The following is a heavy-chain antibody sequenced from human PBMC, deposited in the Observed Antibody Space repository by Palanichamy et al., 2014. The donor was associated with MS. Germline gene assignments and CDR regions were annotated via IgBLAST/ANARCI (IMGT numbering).Heavy chain of an antibody. CDR1: GFSFVPYA. J-gene: IGHJ4*02. CDR2: ISYDGSNK. Sequence: QVQLVESGGGVVQPGRSLRLSCAASGFSFVPYAMHWVRQAPGKGLEWVAVISYDGSNKYYGDSVKGRFTISRDNSKNTLYLEMNSLRTEDTAVYYCAKDLGELVGATXGFDYWGQGTLVTVSS. V-gene: IGHV3-30*04. CDR3: AKDLGELVGATXGFDY. D-gene: IGHD1-26*01.